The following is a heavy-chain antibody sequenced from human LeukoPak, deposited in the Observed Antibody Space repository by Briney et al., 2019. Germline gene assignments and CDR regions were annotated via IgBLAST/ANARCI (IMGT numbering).Heavy chain of an antibody. Sequence: GGSLRLSCAASGFIFTNYEMKWVRQAPGKGLEWVSYISSSGRKMYYADSVKGRFTISRDNAKNSLYLQMNSLRAEDTAVYYCARGPRDPTEYCSGGRCAPTYEVWGQGTLVTVSS. D-gene: IGHD2-15*01. CDR3: ARGPRDPTEYCSGGRCAPTYEV. V-gene: IGHV3-48*03. J-gene: IGHJ4*02. CDR1: GFIFTNYE. CDR2: ISSSGRKM.